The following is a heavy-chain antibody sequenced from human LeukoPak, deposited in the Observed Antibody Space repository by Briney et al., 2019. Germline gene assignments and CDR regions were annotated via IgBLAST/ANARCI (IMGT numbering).Heavy chain of an antibody. D-gene: IGHD3-22*01. V-gene: IGHV1-18*01. J-gene: IGHJ4*02. CDR3: ARTTSPIHAGYYYDSSGFKYFDY. CDR2: ISAYNGNT. CDR1: GYTFTSYG. Sequence: ASVKVSCKASGYTFTSYGISWVRQAPGQGLEWMGWISAYNGNTNYAQKLQGRVTMTTDTSTSTAYMELRSLRSDDTAVYYCARTTSPIHAGYYYDSSGFKYFDYWGQGTLVTVSS.